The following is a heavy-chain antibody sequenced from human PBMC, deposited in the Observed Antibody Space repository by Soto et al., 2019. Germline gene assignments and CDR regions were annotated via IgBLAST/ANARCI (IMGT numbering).Heavy chain of an antibody. CDR3: APRVANSYCGN. D-gene: IGHD1-26*01. J-gene: IGHJ1*01. CDR1: GFSLSTSGMC. Sequence: GSGPTLVNPTQTLKLSCDFSGFSLSTSGMCVTWVRQPPGKALEWLALIVWDDDKFYSSTLEARLTLAKDTSSDRVVLKKNDEDHADTATYDCAPRVANSYCGNCGQGLLVAVSS. V-gene: IGHV2-70*12. CDR2: IVWDDDK.